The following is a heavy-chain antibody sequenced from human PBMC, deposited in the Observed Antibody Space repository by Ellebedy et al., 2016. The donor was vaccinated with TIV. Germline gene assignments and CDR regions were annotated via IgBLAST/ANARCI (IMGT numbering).Heavy chain of an antibody. Sequence: PGGSLRLSCAASGFTFSNYWMSWVRQVPGRGLEWVANVKQDGSEKHFVDSVEGRFSISRDNTKNLLYLQMNSLRVEDSAVYYCAREIGDYGPDYFDQWGQGTLVTVS. CDR2: VKQDGSEK. J-gene: IGHJ4*02. CDR3: AREIGDYGPDYFDQ. D-gene: IGHD4-17*01. CDR1: GFTFSNYW. V-gene: IGHV3-7*01.